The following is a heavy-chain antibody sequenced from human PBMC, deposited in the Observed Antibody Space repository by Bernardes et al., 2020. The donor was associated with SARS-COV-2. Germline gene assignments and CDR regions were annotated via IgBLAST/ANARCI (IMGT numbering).Heavy chain of an antibody. Sequence: ASVKVSCKTSGYTFTNYGIIWVRQAPGQGLEWKGWISAYNGNTKYAQNLQGRVTMSTDTSTTTAYMELRSLRSDDTAVYYCARDLSGVEMATIAIYYYGVDVWGQGTTVTVSS. D-gene: IGHD3-10*01. CDR2: ISAYNGNT. J-gene: IGHJ6*02. CDR3: ARDLSGVEMATIAIYYYGVDV. V-gene: IGHV1-18*01. CDR1: GYTFTNYG.